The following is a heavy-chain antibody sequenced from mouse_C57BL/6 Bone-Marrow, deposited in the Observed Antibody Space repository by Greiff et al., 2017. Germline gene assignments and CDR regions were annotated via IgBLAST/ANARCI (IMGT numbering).Heavy chain of an antibody. Sequence: EVQLVESGAELVKPGASVKLSCTASGFTITDYYMHWVKQRTEQGLEWIGRIDPEDGETNYAPKFQGKATMTADTSSNTAYLQLSSLTSEDTAVYYCAYYDGSSYGFDYWGQGTTLTVSS. CDR2: IDPEDGET. V-gene: IGHV14-2*01. CDR1: GFTITDYY. CDR3: AYYDGSSYGFDY. J-gene: IGHJ2*01. D-gene: IGHD1-1*01.